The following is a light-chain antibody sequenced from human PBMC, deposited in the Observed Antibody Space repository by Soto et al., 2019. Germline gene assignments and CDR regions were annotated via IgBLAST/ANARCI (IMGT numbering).Light chain of an antibody. V-gene: IGLV2-14*01. CDR1: SSDVGTYNY. Sequence: QSALTQPASVSGSPGQSITISCTGTSSDVGTYNYVSWYQQHPGKAPKLIIYGVTNRPSGVPDRFSGSKSGTSASLAISGLRSEDEADYYCAAWDDSLSGPVFGGGTKLTVL. J-gene: IGLJ3*02. CDR3: AAWDDSLSGPV. CDR2: GVT.